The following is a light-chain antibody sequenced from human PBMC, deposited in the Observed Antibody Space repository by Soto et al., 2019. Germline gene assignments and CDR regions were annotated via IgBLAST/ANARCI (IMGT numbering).Light chain of an antibody. CDR3: QQYGRSPFT. Sequence: EFVLTQSPVTLSLSPGERATLSCRASQSVSTSYLAWYQQKPGQAPRLLIYGASSRATGVPDRFSASGSGTDFTLTISRLEPEDFAVYYCQQYGRSPFTFGPGTKVDIK. J-gene: IGKJ3*01. V-gene: IGKV3-20*01. CDR2: GAS. CDR1: QSVSTSY.